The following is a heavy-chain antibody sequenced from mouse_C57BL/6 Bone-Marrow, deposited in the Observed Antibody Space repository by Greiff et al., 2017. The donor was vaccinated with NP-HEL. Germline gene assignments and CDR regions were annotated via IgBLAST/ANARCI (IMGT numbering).Heavy chain of an antibody. CDR1: GYTFTSYW. CDR2: IYPGNSDT. Sequence: VQLKQSGTVLARPGASVKMSCKSSGYTFTSYWMHWVKQRPGQGLEWIGAIYPGNSDTSYNQKFKGKAKLTAVTSASTAYMELSSLTNEDSAVYYCTRRRDLGNYGFAYWGQGTLVTVSA. V-gene: IGHV1-5*01. J-gene: IGHJ3*01. D-gene: IGHD2-1*01. CDR3: TRRRDLGNYGFAY.